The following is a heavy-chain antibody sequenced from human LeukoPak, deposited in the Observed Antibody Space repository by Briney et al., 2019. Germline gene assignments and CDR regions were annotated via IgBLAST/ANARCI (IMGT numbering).Heavy chain of an antibody. CDR3: ARVLRGYSERWFDP. CDR1: GGSISSGGYY. CDR2: IYYSGST. V-gene: IGHV4-31*03. J-gene: IGHJ5*02. Sequence: SETLSLTCTVSGGSISSGGYYWSWIRQHPGKGLEWIGYIYYSGSTYYNPSLKSRVTISVDTSKNQFSLKLSSVTAADTAVYYCARVLRGYSERWFDPWGQGTLVTVSS. D-gene: IGHD5-12*01.